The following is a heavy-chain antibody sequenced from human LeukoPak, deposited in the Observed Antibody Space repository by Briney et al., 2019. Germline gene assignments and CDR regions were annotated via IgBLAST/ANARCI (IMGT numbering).Heavy chain of an antibody. D-gene: IGHD6-19*01. CDR1: GGTFSSYA. CDR2: ISAYNGNT. CDR3: AREFRRGYSSGPGLNWFDP. J-gene: IGHJ5*02. V-gene: IGHV1-18*01. Sequence: ASVKVSCKASGGTFSSYAISWVRQAPGQGPEWMGWISAYNGNTNYAQKLQGRVTMTTDTSTSTAYMELRSLRSDDTAVYYCAREFRRGYSSGPGLNWFDPWGQGTLVTVSS.